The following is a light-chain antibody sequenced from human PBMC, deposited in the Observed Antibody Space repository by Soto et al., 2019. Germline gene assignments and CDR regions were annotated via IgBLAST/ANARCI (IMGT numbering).Light chain of an antibody. CDR3: CSYAGSSSSI. V-gene: IGLV2-23*02. CDR2: EVT. CDR1: SSVVGTYNL. Sequence: QSVLTQPASVSGSPGQSITISCSGTSSVVGTYNLVSWYQQYPGKAPRLMIYEVTKRPSGVSNRFSGSKSGNTASLTISGLQPEDEADYYCCSYAGSSSSIFGTGTKSPS. J-gene: IGLJ1*01.